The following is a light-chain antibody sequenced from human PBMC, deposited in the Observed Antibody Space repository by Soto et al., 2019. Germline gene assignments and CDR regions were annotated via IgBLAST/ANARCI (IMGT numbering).Light chain of an antibody. CDR2: DVS. Sequence: QSVLTQPASVSGSPGQSITISCTGTSSDVVGYDYVSWYQQHPGKAPKLMIYDVSNRPSGVSNRFSGSKSGNTATLTISGLQAEDEADYYCGSYTSSSTYVFGTGTKLTVL. CDR1: SSDVVGYDY. J-gene: IGLJ1*01. CDR3: GSYTSSSTYV. V-gene: IGLV2-14*01.